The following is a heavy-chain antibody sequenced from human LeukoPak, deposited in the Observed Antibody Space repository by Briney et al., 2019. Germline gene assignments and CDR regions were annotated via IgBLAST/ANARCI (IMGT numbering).Heavy chain of an antibody. CDR3: ARDRRAIFGVVPRYYFDY. J-gene: IGHJ4*02. CDR1: GYTFTSYY. Sequence: ASVKVSCKASGYTFTSYYMHWVRQAPGQGLEWMGIINPSGGSTSYAQKFQGRVTMTRDTSTSTVYMELSSLGSEDTAVYYCARDRRAIFGVVPRYYFDYWGQGTLVTVSS. D-gene: IGHD3-3*01. CDR2: INPSGGST. V-gene: IGHV1-46*01.